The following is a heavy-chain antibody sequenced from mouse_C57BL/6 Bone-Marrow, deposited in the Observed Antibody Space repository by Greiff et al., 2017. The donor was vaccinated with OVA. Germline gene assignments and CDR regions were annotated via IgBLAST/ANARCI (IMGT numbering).Heavy chain of an antibody. Sequence: DVHLVESGEGLVKPGGSLKLSCAASGFTFSSYAMSWVRQTPEKRLAWVAYISSGGDYIYYADTVKGRFTISRDNARNTLYLQMSSLKSEDTAMYYCTRDRWLLSFDYWGQGTTLTVSS. D-gene: IGHD2-3*01. J-gene: IGHJ2*01. CDR1: GFTFSSYA. CDR2: ISSGGDYI. CDR3: TRDRWLLSFDY. V-gene: IGHV5-9-1*02.